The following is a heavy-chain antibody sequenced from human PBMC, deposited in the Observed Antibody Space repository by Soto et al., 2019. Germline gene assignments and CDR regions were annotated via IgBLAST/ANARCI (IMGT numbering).Heavy chain of an antibody. Sequence: SVEVSCKASGRTFSSYAISWVRQAPRQGLEWRGGIFPIFGTASYAQKFQGRVTITADKATSTGYMELSSLRSEDTAVYYCAREPPYDSSGYYCGWGRGTLVTVSS. J-gene: IGHJ4*02. V-gene: IGHV1-69*06. CDR1: GRTFSSYA. D-gene: IGHD3-22*01. CDR3: AREPPYDSSGYYCG. CDR2: IFPIFGTA.